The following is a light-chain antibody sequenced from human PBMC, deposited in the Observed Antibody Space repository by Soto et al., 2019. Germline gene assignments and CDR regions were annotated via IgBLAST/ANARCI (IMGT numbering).Light chain of an antibody. CDR3: QQRSFWPPST. V-gene: IGKV3-11*01. Sequence: EIVLTQSPATLSLSPGERATLSCRASQSVSTYLAWYQQKPGQAPRLLIYDASNRATAIPARFSGSGSGTDFTLTISSLEPEDFAVYYCQQRSFWPPSTFGQGTKVEIK. CDR2: DAS. J-gene: IGKJ1*01. CDR1: QSVSTY.